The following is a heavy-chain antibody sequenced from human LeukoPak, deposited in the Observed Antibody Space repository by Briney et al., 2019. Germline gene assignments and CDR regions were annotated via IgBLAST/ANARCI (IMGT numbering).Heavy chain of an antibody. CDR1: GFTFSSYW. V-gene: IGHV3-7*01. CDR3: ARDRWFGESLPAHFDY. J-gene: IGHJ4*02. CDR2: IKQDGSEK. D-gene: IGHD3-10*01. Sequence: PGGSLRLSCAASGFTFSSYWMSWVRQAPGKGLEWVANIKQDGSEKYYVDSVKGRFTISRDNSKNTLYLQMNNLRAEDTAVYYCARDRWFGESLPAHFDYWGQGTLVTVSS.